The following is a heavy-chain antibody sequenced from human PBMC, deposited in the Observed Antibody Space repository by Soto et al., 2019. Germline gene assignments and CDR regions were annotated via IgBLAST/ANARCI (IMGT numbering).Heavy chain of an antibody. D-gene: IGHD3-3*01. Sequence: TKQGLEWMGIMNPSGGSTGYAQKFQGRVTMTRNTYISTAYMELSSLRSEDTAVYYCARCKDFWTGYAPYYCMDVWGKGITVSVSS. J-gene: IGHJ6*03. V-gene: IGHV1-8*01. CDR3: ARCKDFWTGYAPYYCMDV. CDR2: MNPSGGST.